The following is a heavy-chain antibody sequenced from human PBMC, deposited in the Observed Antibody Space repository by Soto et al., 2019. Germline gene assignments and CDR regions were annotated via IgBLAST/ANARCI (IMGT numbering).Heavy chain of an antibody. CDR1: GGFFSGYY. J-gene: IGHJ4*02. CDR3: ASRVDTAMVHFDY. CDR2: INHSGST. Sequence: PSETLSLTCAVYGGFFSGYYWSWIRQPPGKGLEWIVEINHSGSTNYNPSLKSRVTISVDTSKNQFSLKLSSVTAADTAVYYCASRVDTAMVHFDYWGQGTLVTV. D-gene: IGHD5-18*01. V-gene: IGHV4-34*01.